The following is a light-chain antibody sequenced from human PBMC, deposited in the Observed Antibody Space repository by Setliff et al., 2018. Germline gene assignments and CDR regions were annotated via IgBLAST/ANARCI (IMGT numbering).Light chain of an antibody. V-gene: IGLV2-14*01. CDR1: SSDVGGYNY. J-gene: IGLJ1*01. CDR2: EVS. CDR3: SSYTSLSTRV. Sequence: QSALTQPRSVSGSPGQSVTISCTGTSSDVGGYNYVSWYQQLPGKAPKLIIFEVSNRPSGIPNRFSGSKSGNTASLSISGLQAEDEADYYCSSYTSLSTRVFGTGTKVTVL.